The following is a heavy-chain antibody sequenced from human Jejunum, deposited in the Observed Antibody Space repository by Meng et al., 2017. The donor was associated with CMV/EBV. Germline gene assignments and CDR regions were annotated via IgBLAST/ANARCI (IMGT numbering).Heavy chain of an antibody. V-gene: IGHV3-66*03. CDR2: LYSSGDI. J-gene: IGHJ6*02. Sequence: CAASGLTVSSNYMSRVRQAPGKGLEWVSVLYSSGDIYYADSVKGRFTISRDNSKNTLYLKMNSLIPEDTAVYYCARDLIPYGMDVWGQGTTVTVSS. CDR1: GLTVSSNY. CDR3: ARDLIPYGMDV.